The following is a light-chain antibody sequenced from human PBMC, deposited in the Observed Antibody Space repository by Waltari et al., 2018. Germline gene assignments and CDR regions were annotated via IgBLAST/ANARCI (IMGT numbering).Light chain of an antibody. V-gene: IGKV1-33*01. CDR1: QDISKY. CDR2: VAS. J-gene: IGKJ1*01. Sequence: DIQMTQSPSSLSASVRDRVTITCQASQDISKYLSWYQQKPGKAPKILIYVASNLETGVPSRFIGSGSRTDFTFTISSLQPEDVATYYCQQYDNLPVTFGQGTKVEIK. CDR3: QQYDNLPVT.